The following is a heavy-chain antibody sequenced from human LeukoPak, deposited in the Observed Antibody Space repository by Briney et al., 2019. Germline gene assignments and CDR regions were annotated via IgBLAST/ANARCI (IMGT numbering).Heavy chain of an antibody. Sequence: SVKVSCKASGGTFSSYAISWVRQAPGQGLEWMGRIIPILGIANYAQKFQGRVTITADKSTSTAYMELSSLRSEDTAVYYCASGGYCSGGSCYPEIYYYGMDVWGQGTTVTVYS. CDR3: ASGGYCSGGSCYPEIYYYGMDV. CDR2: IIPILGIA. J-gene: IGHJ6*02. CDR1: GGTFSSYA. D-gene: IGHD2-15*01. V-gene: IGHV1-69*04.